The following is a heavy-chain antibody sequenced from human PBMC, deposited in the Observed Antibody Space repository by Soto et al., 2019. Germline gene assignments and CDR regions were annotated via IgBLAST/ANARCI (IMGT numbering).Heavy chain of an antibody. J-gene: IGHJ6*02. CDR1: GYTFTGYY. V-gene: IGHV1-2*04. D-gene: IGHD6-13*01. CDR2: INPNSGGT. CDR3: AREATYTSYYYYYGMDV. Sequence: ASVKVSCKASGYTFTGYYMHWVRQAPGQGLEWMGWINPNSGGTNYAQKFQGWVTMTRDTSISTAYMEPSRLRSDDTAVYYCAREATYTSYYYYYGMDVWGQGTTVTVSS.